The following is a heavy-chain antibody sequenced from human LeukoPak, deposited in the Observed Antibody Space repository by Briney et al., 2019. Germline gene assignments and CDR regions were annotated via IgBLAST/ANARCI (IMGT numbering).Heavy chain of an antibody. Sequence: SETLSLTCTVSGGSIGTSDYYWSWIRQPPGKGLEWIGYVFYSGSTYYNPSLQGRVTISRDTSKNQFSLKVNSVTAADTAVYYCARLVPERFFQLNPEGYYDYWGQGTLVTVSS. CDR2: VFYSGST. CDR1: GGSIGTSDYY. V-gene: IGHV4-30-4*01. D-gene: IGHD3-3*01. CDR3: ARLVPERFFQLNPEGYYDY. J-gene: IGHJ4*02.